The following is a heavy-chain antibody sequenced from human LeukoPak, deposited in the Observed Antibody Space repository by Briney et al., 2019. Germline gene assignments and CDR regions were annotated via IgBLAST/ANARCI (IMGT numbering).Heavy chain of an antibody. V-gene: IGHV4-30-4*01. J-gene: IGHJ4*02. Sequence: SETLSLTCAVSGGSISSSNWWSWVRQPPGKGLEWIGYIYYSGSTYYNPSLKSRVTISVDTSKNQFSLKLSSVTAADTAVYYCARADYGDYAVPAHIDYWGQGTLVTVSS. CDR1: GGSISSSNW. CDR3: ARADYGDYAVPAHIDY. D-gene: IGHD4-17*01. CDR2: IYYSGST.